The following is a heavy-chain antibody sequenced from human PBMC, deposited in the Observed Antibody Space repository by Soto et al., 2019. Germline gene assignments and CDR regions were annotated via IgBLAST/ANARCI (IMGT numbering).Heavy chain of an antibody. J-gene: IGHJ4*02. V-gene: IGHV3-33*01. D-gene: IGHD6-19*01. CDR2: IWYDGSKK. CDR3: ARGQWLESTLLDY. CDR1: GFTFSSYG. Sequence: QVQLVASGGGVVQPGRSLRLSCAASGFTFSSYGMHWVRQAPGKGLEWVAVIWYDGSKKYYADSVKGRFTISRDNSKNTLYLQMNSQRAEDTAVYYCARGQWLESTLLDYWGQGTLVTVSS.